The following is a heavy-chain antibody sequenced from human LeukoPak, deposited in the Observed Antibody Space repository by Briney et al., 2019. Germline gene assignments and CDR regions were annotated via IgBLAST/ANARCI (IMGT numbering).Heavy chain of an antibody. CDR1: GFTFSSYW. J-gene: IGHJ4*02. D-gene: IGHD2-2*01. V-gene: IGHV3-7*03. CDR3: ARVVDDIVVVPAAMDY. Sequence: GGSLRLSCAASGFTFSSYWMSWVRQAPGKGLEWVANIKQDGSEKYYVDSVKGRFTISRDNAKNSLYLQMTSLRAEDTAVYYCARVVDDIVVVPAAMDYWGQGTLVTVSS. CDR2: IKQDGSEK.